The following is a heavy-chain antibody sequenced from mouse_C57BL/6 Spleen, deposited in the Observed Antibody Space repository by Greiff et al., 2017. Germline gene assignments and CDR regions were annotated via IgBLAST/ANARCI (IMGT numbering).Heavy chain of an antibody. Sequence: EVQLQQSGPELVKPGASVKISCKASGYTFTDYYMNWVKQSPGKSLEWIGDINPNSGGTSYNEKFKGKATLTVDKSSSTAYMQLRSLTSEDSAVYYCARGLRGDYAMDYWGQGTSVTVSS. J-gene: IGHJ4*01. CDR3: ARGLRGDYAMDY. D-gene: IGHD2-2*01. V-gene: IGHV1-26*01. CDR2: INPNSGGT. CDR1: GYTFTDYY.